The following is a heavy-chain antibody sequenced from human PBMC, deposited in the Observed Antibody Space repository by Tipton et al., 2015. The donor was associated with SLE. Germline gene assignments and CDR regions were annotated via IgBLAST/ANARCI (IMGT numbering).Heavy chain of an antibody. CDR3: ARHPRWGPRYFDL. CDR1: GGSISSHY. Sequence: TLSLTCTVSGGSISSHYWSWIRQPPGKGLEWIGYISDSGDTNYNPSLKSRVTISVDTSKNQFSLRLSSVTAADTAVYYCARHPRWGPRYFDLWGPGAPVTVSA. J-gene: IGHJ2*01. CDR2: ISDSGDT. D-gene: IGHD3-16*01. V-gene: IGHV4-59*08.